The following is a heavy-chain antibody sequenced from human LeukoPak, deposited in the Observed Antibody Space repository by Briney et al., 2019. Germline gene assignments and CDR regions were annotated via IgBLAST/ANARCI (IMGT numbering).Heavy chain of an antibody. D-gene: IGHD2-2*01. Sequence: ASVKVSCKASGYTFTAYYLHWVRPAPRQGREWMGWINPNSGDTNYAQKFQGRVTMIRDTSITTAYMELSRLTSDDTAIYYCARDRMGDCATTSCYLAYWGQGTLVTVSS. CDR2: INPNSGDT. V-gene: IGHV1-2*02. J-gene: IGHJ4*02. CDR1: GYTFTAYY. CDR3: ARDRMGDCATTSCYLAY.